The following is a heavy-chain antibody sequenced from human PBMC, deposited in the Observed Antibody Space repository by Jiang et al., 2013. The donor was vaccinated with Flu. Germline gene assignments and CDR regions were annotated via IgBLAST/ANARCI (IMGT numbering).Heavy chain of an antibody. D-gene: IGHD2-15*01. V-gene: IGHV4-59*01. J-gene: IGHJ6*02. CDR1: GGSISSYY. CDR2: IYYSGST. Sequence: GSGLVKPSETLSLTCTVSGGSISSYYWSWIRQPPGKGLEWIGYIYYSGSTNYNPSLKSRVTISVDTSKNQFSLKLSSVTAADTAVYYCARGGDVVVVAATGGGDYYYGMDVWGQGTTVTVSS. CDR3: ARGGDVVVVAATGGGDYYYGMDV.